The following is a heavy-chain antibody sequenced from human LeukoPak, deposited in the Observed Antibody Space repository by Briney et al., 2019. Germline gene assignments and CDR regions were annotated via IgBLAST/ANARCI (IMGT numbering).Heavy chain of an antibody. CDR2: ISGSGGST. Sequence: GGSLRVYCAASGFTFSSYAMSWVRQAPGKGLEWVSAISGSGGSTYYADSVKGRFTISRDNSKNTLYLQMNSLRAEDTAVYYCAKDVQSYQPSAHWGQGTLVTVSS. J-gene: IGHJ4*02. CDR3: AKDVQSYQPSAH. D-gene: IGHD2-2*01. CDR1: GFTFSSYA. V-gene: IGHV3-23*01.